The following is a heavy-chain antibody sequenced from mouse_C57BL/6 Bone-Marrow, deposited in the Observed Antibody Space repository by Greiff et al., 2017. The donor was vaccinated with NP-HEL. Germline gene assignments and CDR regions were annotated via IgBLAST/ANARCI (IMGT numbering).Heavy chain of an antibody. J-gene: IGHJ4*01. D-gene: IGHD1-1*01. CDR1: GYTFTSYW. Sequence: QVQLQQPGAELVKPGASVKLSCKASGYTFTSYWMHWVKQRPGQGLEWIGEIDPSDSYTNYNQQFKGKSTLTVDKSSSTAYMQLSSLTSEDSAVYYCARRFDSHYYGSLYYYAMDYWGQGTSVTVSA. V-gene: IGHV1-69*01. CDR3: ARRFDSHYYGSLYYYAMDY. CDR2: IDPSDSYT.